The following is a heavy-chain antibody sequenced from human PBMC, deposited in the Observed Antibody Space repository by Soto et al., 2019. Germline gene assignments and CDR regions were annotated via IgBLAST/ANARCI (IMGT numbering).Heavy chain of an antibody. CDR1: GGTFSSYA. V-gene: IGHV1-69*13. CDR2: IIPIFGTA. CDR3: ARVIAAGLGGYYGMDV. Sequence: ASVKVSCKASGGTFSSYAISWVRQAPGQGLEWMGGIIPIFGTANYAQKFQGRVTITADESTSTAYMELSSLRSEDTAVYYCARVIAAGLGGYYGMDVWGQGTTVTVSS. J-gene: IGHJ6*02. D-gene: IGHD3-16*01.